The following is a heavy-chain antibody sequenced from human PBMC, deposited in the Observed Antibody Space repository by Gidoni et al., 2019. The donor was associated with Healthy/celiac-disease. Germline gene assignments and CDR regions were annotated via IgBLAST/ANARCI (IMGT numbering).Heavy chain of an antibody. Sequence: QVQLQQWGAGLFKPSETLSLTCAVYGGSFSGYSWSWIRQPPGNGLEWSGESKQSGSTNYNPSLKSRVTISVDTSKNQFSLKLSSVTAADTAVYYCARGRYYYGSGSYLFDYWGQGTLVTVSS. D-gene: IGHD3-10*01. CDR3: ARGRYYYGSGSYLFDY. V-gene: IGHV4-34*01. CDR1: GGSFSGYS. J-gene: IGHJ4*02. CDR2: SKQSGST.